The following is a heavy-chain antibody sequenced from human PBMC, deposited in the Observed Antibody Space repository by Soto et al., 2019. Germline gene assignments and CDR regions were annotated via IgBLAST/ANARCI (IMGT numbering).Heavy chain of an antibody. CDR2: INHSGST. V-gene: IGHV4-34*01. Sequence: QVQLQQWGAGLLKPSETLSLTCAVYGGSFSGYYWSWIRQPPGKGLEWIGAINHSGSTNYNPSLKSRVTISVDTSKKQFSLKLSSVTAADTAVYYCARYGGDYGDHMDVWGKGTTVTVSS. CDR3: ARYGGDYGDHMDV. D-gene: IGHD4-17*01. J-gene: IGHJ6*03. CDR1: GGSFSGYY.